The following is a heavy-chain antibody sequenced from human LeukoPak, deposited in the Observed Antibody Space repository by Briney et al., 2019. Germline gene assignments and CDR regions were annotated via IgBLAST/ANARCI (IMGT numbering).Heavy chain of an antibody. V-gene: IGHV3-33*01. D-gene: IGHD3-22*01. Sequence: GRSLRLSCAASGFSFSSYGMHWVRQAPGKGLEGVAVIWYDGSNKYYADSVKGRFTISRDNSKKTLYLQMNSLRAEDTAVYYCARDRSGYTRGDWFDPWGEGTLVTVSS. J-gene: IGHJ5*02. CDR1: GFSFSSYG. CDR2: IWYDGSNK. CDR3: ARDRSGYTRGDWFDP.